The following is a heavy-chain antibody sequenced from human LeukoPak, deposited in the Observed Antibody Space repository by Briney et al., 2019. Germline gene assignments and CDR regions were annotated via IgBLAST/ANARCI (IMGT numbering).Heavy chain of an antibody. CDR1: GFTFSSYA. CDR2: ISGSGGST. Sequence: GGSLRLSCAASGFTFSSYAMSWVRHAPGKGLEWVSAISGSGGSTYYADSVKGRFTISRDNSKNTLYLQMNSLRAEDTAVYYCAKDQTMIVAFDYWGQGTLVTVSS. CDR3: AKDQTMIVAFDY. J-gene: IGHJ4*02. V-gene: IGHV3-23*01. D-gene: IGHD3-22*01.